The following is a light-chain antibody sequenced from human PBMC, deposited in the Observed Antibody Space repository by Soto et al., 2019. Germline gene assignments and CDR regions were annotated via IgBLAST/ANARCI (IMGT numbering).Light chain of an antibody. V-gene: IGKV1-5*03. J-gene: IGKJ4*01. CDR3: QQYNSYPLT. Sequence: DIQMPQSPSTLSSSVGDRVTITCRASQSISSWLAWYQQKPEKDPKLLIYKASSLDSGVPSRFSGSGSGTEFTRTSSSLQPDDFATYYCQQYNSYPLTFGGGTKVEIK. CDR1: QSISSW. CDR2: KAS.